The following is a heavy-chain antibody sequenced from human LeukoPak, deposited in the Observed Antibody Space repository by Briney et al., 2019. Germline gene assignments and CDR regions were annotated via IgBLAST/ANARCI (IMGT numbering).Heavy chain of an antibody. V-gene: IGHV1-69*06. D-gene: IGHD6-19*01. Sequence: SVNVSCKASRGTFISYAISWVRQAPGQGVEWMGGIIPIFGTANYAQKFQGRVTITADKSTSTAYMELSSLRSEDTAVYYCARQTLSSGWYLDYWGQGTLVTVSS. CDR3: ARQTLSSGWYLDY. CDR1: RGTFISYA. J-gene: IGHJ4*02. CDR2: IIPIFGTA.